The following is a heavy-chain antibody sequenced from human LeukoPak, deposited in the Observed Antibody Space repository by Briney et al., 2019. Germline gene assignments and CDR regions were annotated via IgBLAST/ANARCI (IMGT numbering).Heavy chain of an antibody. CDR3: ARDDNSEYSDDAFDI. Sequence: SETLSLTCTVSGGSISSYYWSWIRQPPGKGLEWIGYIYYSGSTNYSPSPKSRVTISVDTSTNQFSLKLTSVTAADTAVYCRARDDNSEYSDDAFDIWGQGTLVTVSS. V-gene: IGHV4-59*12. CDR1: GGSISSYY. J-gene: IGHJ3*02. D-gene: IGHD2/OR15-2a*01. CDR2: IYYSGST.